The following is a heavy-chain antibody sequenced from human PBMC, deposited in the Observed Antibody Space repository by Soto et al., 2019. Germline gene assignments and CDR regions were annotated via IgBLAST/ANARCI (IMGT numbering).Heavy chain of an antibody. CDR2: INPSGGST. CDR1: GYRFTNHY. D-gene: IGHD2-2*01. J-gene: IGHJ4*02. V-gene: IGHV1-46*01. CDR3: ARNKPTATDYFDY. Sequence: QVQLVQSGAEVKKPGASVKVSCKASGYRFTNHYIHWVRRAPGQGLEWMGIINPSGGSTNYAQKFQGRVTMTGDTSTSTGYMDLSSLRSDDTAVYYCARNKPTATDYFDYWGQGTLVTVSS.